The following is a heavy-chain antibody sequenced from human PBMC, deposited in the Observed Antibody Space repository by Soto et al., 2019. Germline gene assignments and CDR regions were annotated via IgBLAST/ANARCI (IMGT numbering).Heavy chain of an antibody. CDR1: GGSISSGDYY. D-gene: IGHD2-15*01. V-gene: IGHV4-30-4*01. CDR3: AIYGGSSVSVDY. Sequence: QVQLQESGPGLVKPSQTLSLTCTVSGGSISSGDYYWSWIRQPPGKGLEWIGYIYYSGSTYYNPSLEGRATLSVDTSKIQSSLKLSSVTTADTAEYYCAIYGGSSVSVDYWGQGTLVTVSS. J-gene: IGHJ4*02. CDR2: IYYSGST.